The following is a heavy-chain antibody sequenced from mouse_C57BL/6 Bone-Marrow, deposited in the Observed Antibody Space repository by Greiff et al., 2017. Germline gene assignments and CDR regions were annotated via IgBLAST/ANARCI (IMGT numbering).Heavy chain of an antibody. V-gene: IGHV1-81*01. CDR1: GYTFTSYG. CDR3: ARSPYITSYFDY. Sequence: QVQLQQSGAELARPGASVKLSCKASGYTFTSYGISWVKQRTGQGLEWIGEIYPRSGNTYYNEKFKGKATLTADKSSSTAYMELRSLTSVDSAVYFCARSPYITSYFDYWGQGTTLTVSS. J-gene: IGHJ2*01. CDR2: IYPRSGNT. D-gene: IGHD1-1*01.